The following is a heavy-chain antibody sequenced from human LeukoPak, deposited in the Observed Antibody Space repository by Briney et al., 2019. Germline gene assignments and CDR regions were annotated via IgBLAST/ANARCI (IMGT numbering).Heavy chain of an antibody. Sequence: PGGSLRLSCVASGFTFSSYWMSWVRQAPGKGLEWVANIKQDGSEKYYVDSVKGRFTISRDNAKNSLYLQMNSLRAEDTAVYYCAKDGQIAAAAYYFDYWGQGTLVTVSS. D-gene: IGHD6-13*01. CDR1: GFTFSSYW. CDR3: AKDGQIAAAAYYFDY. V-gene: IGHV3-7*01. CDR2: IKQDGSEK. J-gene: IGHJ4*02.